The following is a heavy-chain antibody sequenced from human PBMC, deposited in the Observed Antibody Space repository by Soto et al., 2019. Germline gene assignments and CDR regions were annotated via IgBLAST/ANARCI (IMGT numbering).Heavy chain of an antibody. Sequence: GGSLRLSCAASGFTFSSYAMSWVRQAPGKGLEWVSAISGSGGSTYYADSVKGRFTISRDNSKNTLYLQMNSLRAEDTAVYYCATHQPYDCVWGGIFDYWGQGTLVTVSS. J-gene: IGHJ4*02. CDR1: GFTFSSYA. CDR3: ATHQPYDCVWGGIFDY. CDR2: ISGSGGST. D-gene: IGHD3-16*01. V-gene: IGHV3-23*01.